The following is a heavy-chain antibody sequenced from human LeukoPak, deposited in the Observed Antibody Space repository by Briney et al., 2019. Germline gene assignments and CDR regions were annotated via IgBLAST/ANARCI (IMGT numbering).Heavy chain of an antibody. Sequence: GESLKISCKGSGYSFTSYWIGWVRQMPGKGLEWMGIIYPGDSDTRYSPSFQGQVTISADKSISTANLQWSSLKASDTAMYYCARRSDDILTGYCYFDYWGQGTLVTVSS. CDR3: ARRSDDILTGYCYFDY. D-gene: IGHD3-9*01. CDR1: GYSFTSYW. CDR2: IYPGDSDT. J-gene: IGHJ4*02. V-gene: IGHV5-51*01.